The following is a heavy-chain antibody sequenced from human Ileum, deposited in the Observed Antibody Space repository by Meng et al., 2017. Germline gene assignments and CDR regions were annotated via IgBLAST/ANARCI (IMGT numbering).Heavy chain of an antibody. Sequence: QVQLQESGPGLVKPSQTLSLTCTVSGDSLTSVNTQWSWIRQSPGKGPEYIGYIYYDGNTYYNPSLKSRLIISIDTSRNEFSLRLNSVTAADTAVYYCAREFYVDTAMVIDSWGQGTLVTVS. CDR1: GDSLTSVNTQ. J-gene: IGHJ4*02. CDR2: IYYDGNT. CDR3: AREFYVDTAMVIDS. D-gene: IGHD5-18*01. V-gene: IGHV4-30-4*01.